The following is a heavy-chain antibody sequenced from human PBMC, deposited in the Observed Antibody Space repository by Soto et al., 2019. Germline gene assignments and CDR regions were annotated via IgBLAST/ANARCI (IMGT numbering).Heavy chain of an antibody. CDR2: ISYDGSNK. CDR3: ARDGNNWNDGGAGNPGV. D-gene: IGHD1-20*01. Sequence: QVQLVESGGGVVQPGRSLRLSCAASGFTFSSYAMHWVRQAPGKGLEWVAVISYDGSNKYYADSVKGRFTISRDNSKNTLNVKMNSLRAEDTAVYYCARDGNNWNDGGAGNPGVWGQGTTVTVSS. CDR1: GFTFSSYA. J-gene: IGHJ6*02. V-gene: IGHV3-30-3*01.